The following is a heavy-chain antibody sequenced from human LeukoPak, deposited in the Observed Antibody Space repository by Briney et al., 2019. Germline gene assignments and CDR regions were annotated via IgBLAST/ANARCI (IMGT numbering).Heavy chain of an antibody. Sequence: PGGSLRLSCAASGFTFDDYAMHWVRQAPGKGLEWVLGISWNSGTKGYADSVKGRFTISRDNAKNSLYLQMNSLRGEDAALYYCAVLHYYAMDVWGQGTTVTVSS. J-gene: IGHJ6*02. V-gene: IGHV3-9*01. D-gene: IGHD2-8*01. CDR1: GFTFDDYA. CDR3: AVLHYYAMDV. CDR2: ISWNSGTK.